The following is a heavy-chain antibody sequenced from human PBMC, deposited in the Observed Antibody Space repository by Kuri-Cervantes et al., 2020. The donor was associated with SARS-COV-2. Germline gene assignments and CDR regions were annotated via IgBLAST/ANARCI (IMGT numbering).Heavy chain of an antibody. CDR3: ARAGYGVGFRFLPNYYMDV. V-gene: IGHV3-7*03. D-gene: IGHD3-3*01. CDR1: GGSISSYY. J-gene: IGHJ6*03. CDR2: IKQDGSEK. Sequence: WGSLRLSCTVSGGSISSYYWSWIRQPAGKGLEWVANIKQDGSEKYYVDSVKGRFTISRDNAKNSLYLQMNSLRAEDTAVYYCARAGYGVGFRFLPNYYMDVWGKGTTVTVSS.